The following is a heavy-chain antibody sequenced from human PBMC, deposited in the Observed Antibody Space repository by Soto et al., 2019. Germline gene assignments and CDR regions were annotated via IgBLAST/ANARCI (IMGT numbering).Heavy chain of an antibody. CDR1: GGTLSSYT. CDR2: ILPILGIA. J-gene: IGHJ5*02. Sequence: SVKVSCKASGGTLSSYTISWVRQSPGQGLEWMGRILPILGIANYAQKFQGRVTITADKSTSTAYMELSSLRSEDTAVYYCARDPPYYYGSGYDWFDPWGQGTLVTLSS. D-gene: IGHD3-10*01. CDR3: ARDPPYYYGSGYDWFDP. V-gene: IGHV1-69*04.